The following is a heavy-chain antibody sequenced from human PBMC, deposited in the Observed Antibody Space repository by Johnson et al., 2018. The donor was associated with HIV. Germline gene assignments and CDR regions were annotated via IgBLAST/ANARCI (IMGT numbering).Heavy chain of an antibody. CDR3: ARASKVLSLGWSRGAFDI. Sequence: EQLVESGGGLVQPGGSLRLSCAASGFTFSSYWMHWVRQAPGKGLVWVSRINSDGSSTSYADSVKGRFTISRDNAKNTLYLQMNSLRAGDTAVYYCARASKVLSLGWSRGAFDIWGQGTVVTVSS. CDR2: INSDGSST. V-gene: IGHV3-74*01. CDR1: GFTFSSYW. J-gene: IGHJ3*02. D-gene: IGHD6-19*01.